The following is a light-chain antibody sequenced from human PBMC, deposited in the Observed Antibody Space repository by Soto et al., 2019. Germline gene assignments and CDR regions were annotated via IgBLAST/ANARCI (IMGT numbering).Light chain of an antibody. J-gene: IGKJ4*01. CDR1: QGISNY. CDR3: QKYNSSPLT. CDR2: VAS. V-gene: IGKV1-27*01. Sequence: DIQMTQSPSSLSASVGDRVTITCRASQGISNYVAWYQQKPGKVPKLLIYVASTLQSGVPSRFSDSDSGTDFTLTISSLQPEDVATYYCQKYNSSPLTFGGGTKVQLK.